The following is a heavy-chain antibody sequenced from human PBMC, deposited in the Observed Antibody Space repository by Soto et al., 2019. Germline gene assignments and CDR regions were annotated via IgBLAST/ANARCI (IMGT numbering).Heavy chain of an antibody. CDR2: IRYGSINK. CDR3: ARTSGTSAFDI. V-gene: IGHV3-33*01. D-gene: IGHD3-10*01. Sequence: GGSLRLSCAASGFTFSSYGMHWVRQAPGKGLEWVSSIRYGSINKYYTDSVKGRFTISRDNAKSSLYLQMNSLRAEDTAVYYCARTSGTSAFDIWGQGTMVTVSS. J-gene: IGHJ3*02. CDR1: GFTFSSYG.